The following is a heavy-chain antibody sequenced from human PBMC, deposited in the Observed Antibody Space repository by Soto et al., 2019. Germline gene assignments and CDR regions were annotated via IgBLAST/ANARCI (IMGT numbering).Heavy chain of an antibody. Sequence: GALKNSYEGCGEKVSKSRRSSVRQQPRKSPEGMGSTYPGDSDTRYSPSFQGQATISADKSINTAYLQWSSLKASDTAMYYCARFRYCGTSNCYFHPVLDIWALGTMVTVSS. CDR1: GEKVSKSR. CDR2: TYPGDSDT. CDR3: ARFRYCGTSNCYFHPVLDI. D-gene: IGHD2-21*01. J-gene: IGHJ3*02. V-gene: IGHV5-51*01.